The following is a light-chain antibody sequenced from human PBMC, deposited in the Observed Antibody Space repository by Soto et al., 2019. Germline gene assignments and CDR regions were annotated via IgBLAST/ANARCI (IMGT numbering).Light chain of an antibody. V-gene: IGKV3-20*01. J-gene: IGKJ2*01. CDR3: HQYVSSPLT. Sequence: EIVLTQSPGTLSLSPGEGATVSCRASQSVNSNLLAWFQQKPGQAPRLLIHDASRRATGIPDRFSGSGSVTDFTLSISRLEPEDFAVYYCHQYVSSPLTFGQGTKLEIK. CDR1: QSVNSNL. CDR2: DAS.